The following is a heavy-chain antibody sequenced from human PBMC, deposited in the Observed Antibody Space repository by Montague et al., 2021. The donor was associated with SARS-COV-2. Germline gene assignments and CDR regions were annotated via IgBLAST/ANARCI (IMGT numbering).Heavy chain of an antibody. D-gene: IGHD2-15*01. CDR3: ARGPVDDNCSGGSCYSRYYYGMDV. CDR1: GGSFSGYY. J-gene: IGHJ6*02. V-gene: IGHV4-34*01. Sequence: SETRSLTCAVYGGSFSGYYWSWIRQPPGKGLEWIEEINHSGSTNYNPSLKSRVTISVDTSKNQFSLKLSSVTAADTAVYYCARGPVDDNCSGGSCYSRYYYGMDVWGQGTTATVSS. CDR2: INHSGST.